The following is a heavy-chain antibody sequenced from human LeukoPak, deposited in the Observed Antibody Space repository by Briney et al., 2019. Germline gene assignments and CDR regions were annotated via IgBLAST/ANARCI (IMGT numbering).Heavy chain of an antibody. CDR2: ITSTGSTI. CDR1: GFKFSHYN. CDR3: AKVMPPGRIRFYSYYMDV. D-gene: IGHD2-15*01. Sequence: GGSLRLSCSASGFKFSHYNMNWVRQAPGKGLQWVAYITSTGSTIAYADSFQGRFTISRDNSKNTLYLQMNSLRAEDTAVYYCAKVMPPGRIRFYSYYMDVWGKGTTVSVS. J-gene: IGHJ6*03. V-gene: IGHV3-48*01.